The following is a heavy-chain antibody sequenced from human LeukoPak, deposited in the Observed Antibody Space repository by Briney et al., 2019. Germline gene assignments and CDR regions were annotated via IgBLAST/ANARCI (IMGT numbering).Heavy chain of an antibody. V-gene: IGHV3-48*04. Sequence: PGGSLRPSCAASGFTFSSYSMNWVRQAPGKGLEWVSYISVSGTTIYYADSVKGRFTLSRDNAKNSLYLQMNSLRAEDTAVYYCARVGRLQYGDYVAFDYWGQGTLVTVSS. D-gene: IGHD4-17*01. J-gene: IGHJ4*02. CDR2: ISVSGTTI. CDR1: GFTFSSYS. CDR3: ARVGRLQYGDYVAFDY.